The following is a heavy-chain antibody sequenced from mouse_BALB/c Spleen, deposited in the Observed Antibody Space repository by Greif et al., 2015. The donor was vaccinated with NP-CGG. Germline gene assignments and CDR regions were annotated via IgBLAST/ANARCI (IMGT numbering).Heavy chain of an antibody. CDR2: ISSGSSTI. V-gene: IGHV5-17*02. J-gene: IGHJ3*01. CDR1: GFTFSSFG. CDR3: ARGGEYGNSFAY. D-gene: IGHD2-10*02. Sequence: EVKVVESGGGLVQPGGSRKLSCAASGFTFSSFGMLWVRLAPEKGLEWVAYISSGSSTIYYADTVKGRFTISRDNPKNTLFLQMTSLRSEDTAMYYCARGGEYGNSFAYWGQGTLVTVTA.